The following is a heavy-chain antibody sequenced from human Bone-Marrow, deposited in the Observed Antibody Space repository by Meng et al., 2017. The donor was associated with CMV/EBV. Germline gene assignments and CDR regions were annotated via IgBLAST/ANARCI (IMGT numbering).Heavy chain of an antibody. D-gene: IGHD4-17*01. CDR3: ARGGLRKDFDY. V-gene: IGHV3-11*06. J-gene: IGHJ4*02. CDR1: GFTFSDYY. CDR2: ISSSSSYT. Sequence: VQVAESGGGSVQPGGSLRLSCAASGFTFSDYYMSWIRQAPGKGLEWVSYISSSSSYTNYADSVKGRFTISRDNAKNSLYLQMNSLRAEDTAVYYCARGGLRKDFDYWGQGTLVTVSS.